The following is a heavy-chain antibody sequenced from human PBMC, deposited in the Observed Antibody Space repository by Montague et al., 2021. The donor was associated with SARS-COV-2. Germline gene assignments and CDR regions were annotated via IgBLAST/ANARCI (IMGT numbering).Heavy chain of an antibody. CDR2: IYYSGST. D-gene: IGHD5-18*01. CDR1: GGSISSSSYY. V-gene: IGHV4-39*07. CDR3: ARGIRRTWIQLWVRSGFDY. J-gene: IGHJ4*02. Sequence: SETLSFTCTVSGGSISSSSYYWGWIRQPPGKGLEWIGSIYYSGSTYYNPSLKSRVTISVDTSKNQFSLKLSSVTAADTAVYYCARGIRRTWIQLWVRSGFDYWGQGTLVTVSS.